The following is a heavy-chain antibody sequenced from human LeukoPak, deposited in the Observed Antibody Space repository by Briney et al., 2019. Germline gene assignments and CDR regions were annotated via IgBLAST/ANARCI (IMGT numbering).Heavy chain of an antibody. CDR3: ARDLGGIAAAVRWFDP. CDR2: IIPILNTS. CDR1: GGTFSSYA. J-gene: IGHJ5*02. Sequence: ASVTVSCKASGGTFSSYAISWVRQAPGQGLEWMGGIIPILNTSNYAQNFQGRVTMTADKSTSTAYMELNRLRFEDTAMYYCARDLGGIAAAVRWFDPWGQGTLVTVSS. D-gene: IGHD6-13*01. V-gene: IGHV1-69*06.